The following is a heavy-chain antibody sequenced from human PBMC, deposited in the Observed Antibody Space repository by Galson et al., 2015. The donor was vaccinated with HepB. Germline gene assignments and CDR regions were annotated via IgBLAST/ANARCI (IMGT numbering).Heavy chain of an antibody. Sequence: SLRLSCAASGFTFSGYGMHWVRQAPGKGLEWMAAISYDGSDKFYADSVKGRFTFTRDNSKNTLYLQMNSLRAEDTAVYYCVKDRRYCDSTSCYGGYYYYYYMDVWGKGTTVTVSS. CDR1: GFTFSGYG. J-gene: IGHJ6*03. V-gene: IGHV3-30*18. CDR2: ISYDGSDK. CDR3: VKDRRYCDSTSCYGGYYYYYYMDV. D-gene: IGHD2-2*01.